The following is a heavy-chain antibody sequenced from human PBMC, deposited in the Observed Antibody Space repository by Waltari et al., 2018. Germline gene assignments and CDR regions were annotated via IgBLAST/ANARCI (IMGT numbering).Heavy chain of an antibody. CDR1: GFTFSDYY. D-gene: IGHD4-17*01. J-gene: IGHJ4*02. CDR3: AREKTVGSPDYVGGIDY. CDR2: SSDSGRTT. Sequence: QVQLVESGGGLVKPGGSLKLSCVTSGFTFSDYYLTWVRQAPGKGLECVSYSSDSGRTTYYADSVKGRFTISRDNANSLLFLQMNNVRAEDTAFYFCAREKTVGSPDYVGGIDYWGQGTLVTVSS. V-gene: IGHV3-11*01.